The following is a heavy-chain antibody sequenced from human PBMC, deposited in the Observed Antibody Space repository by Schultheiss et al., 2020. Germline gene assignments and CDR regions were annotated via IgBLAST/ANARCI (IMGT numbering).Heavy chain of an antibody. CDR3: ARGNYDYIWGSYRSWPWFET. D-gene: IGHD3-16*02. CDR2: ISYDGSNK. CDR1: GFTFSSYA. J-gene: IGHJ5*02. Sequence: GESLKISCAASGFTFSSYAMHWVRQAPGKGLEWVAVISYDGSNKYYADSVKGRFTISRDNSKNTLYLQMNSLRAEDTAVYYCARGNYDYIWGSYRSWPWFETWGQGTLVTVAS. V-gene: IGHV3-30*01.